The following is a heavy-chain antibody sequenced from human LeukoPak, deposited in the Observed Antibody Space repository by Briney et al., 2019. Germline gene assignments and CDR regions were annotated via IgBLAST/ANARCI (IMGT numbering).Heavy chain of an antibody. V-gene: IGHV4-34*09. J-gene: IGHJ5*02. CDR1: GGSFGDYY. CDR3: ARDIPFGGYDL. Sequence: SETLSLTCAVSGGSFGDYYWGWIRQPPGKGLEWIGEINRSGDTNYAPSLKSRVTISVDTSKNQFSLKLSSVTAADTAVYYCARDIPFGGYDLWGQGTLVTVSS. CDR2: INRSGDT. D-gene: IGHD5-12*01.